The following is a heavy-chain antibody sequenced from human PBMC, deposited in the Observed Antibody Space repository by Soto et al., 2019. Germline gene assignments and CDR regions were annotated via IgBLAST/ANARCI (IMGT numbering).Heavy chain of an antibody. Sequence: WGSLRLSCAASGFTFSSDGMHWVRQAPGKGLEWVAVISYYGSNKYYSDSLKGRFTIPRDNSKNILFLQMHSLGADETAVYYCAKEHRVVAVDGIQAFWGQGHLVTVSS. D-gene: IGHD6-19*01. CDR3: AKEHRVVAVDGIQAF. J-gene: IGHJ4*02. V-gene: IGHV3-30*18. CDR1: GFTFSSDG. CDR2: ISYYGSNK.